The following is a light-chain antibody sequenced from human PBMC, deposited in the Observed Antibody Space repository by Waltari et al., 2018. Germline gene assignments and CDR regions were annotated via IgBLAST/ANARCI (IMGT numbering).Light chain of an antibody. J-gene: IGLJ3*02. CDR1: RSDVGYYNY. CDR3: CSYAGSYTWV. Sequence: QSALTQPRSVSGSPGQSATISCSGTRSDVGYYNYVSWYQQHPGKVPKVMIYDVTKRPSGVPDRFSGSKSGNTASLTISGLQAEDEADYYCCSYAGSYTWVFGGGTKLTVL. V-gene: IGLV2-11*01. CDR2: DVT.